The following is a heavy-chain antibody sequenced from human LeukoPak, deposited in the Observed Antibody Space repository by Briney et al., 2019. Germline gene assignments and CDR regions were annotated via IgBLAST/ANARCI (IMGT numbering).Heavy chain of an antibody. Sequence: ASVKVSCKASGGTFSSYAISWVRQAPGQGLEWMGWISAYNGNTNYAQKLQGRVTMTTDTSTSTAYMELRSLRSDDTAVYYCARDPLPYYYGSGSYAWFDPWGQGTLVTVSS. CDR3: ARDPLPYYYGSGSYAWFDP. CDR2: ISAYNGNT. V-gene: IGHV1-18*01. D-gene: IGHD3-10*01. CDR1: GGTFSSYA. J-gene: IGHJ5*02.